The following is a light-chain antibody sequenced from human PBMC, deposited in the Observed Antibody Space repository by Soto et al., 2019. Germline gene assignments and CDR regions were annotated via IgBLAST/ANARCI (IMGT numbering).Light chain of an antibody. CDR1: QSVSSSY. J-gene: IGKJ1*01. CDR2: GAS. V-gene: IGKV3-20*01. CDR3: QQYGNSTWT. Sequence: EIVLTESPGTLSLSPGERATLSCRASQSVSSSYLAWYQQKPGQAPRLLIYGASNRATGIPDRFSGSGSGTDFTLTISRLEPEDFAVYYCQQYGNSTWTFGQGTKV.